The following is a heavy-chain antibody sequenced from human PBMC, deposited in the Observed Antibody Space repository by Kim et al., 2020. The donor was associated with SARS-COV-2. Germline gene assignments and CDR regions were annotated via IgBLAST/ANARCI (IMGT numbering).Heavy chain of an antibody. CDR3: ATVGYGGPGHRAFDI. CDR2: FDPEDGET. V-gene: IGHV1-24*01. D-gene: IGHD4-17*01. J-gene: IGHJ3*02. Sequence: ASVKVSCKVSGYTLTELSMHWVRQAPGKGLEWMGGFDPEDGETIYAQKFQGRVTMTEDTSTDTAYMELSSLRSEDTAVYYCATVGYGGPGHRAFDIWGQGTMVTVSS. CDR1: GYTLTELS.